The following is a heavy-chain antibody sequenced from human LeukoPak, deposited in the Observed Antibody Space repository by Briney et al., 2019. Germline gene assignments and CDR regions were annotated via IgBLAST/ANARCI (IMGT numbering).Heavy chain of an antibody. J-gene: IGHJ4*02. CDR3: ARVSGWLFDY. CDR1: GFTFSSYE. Sequence: GGSLRLSCAASGFTFSSYEMDWVRQAPGKGLEWVSVIYSGGSTYYADSVKGRFTISRDNSKNTLYLQMNSLRAEDTAVYYCARVSGWLFDYWGQGTLVTVSS. D-gene: IGHD6-19*01. V-gene: IGHV3-53*01. CDR2: IYSGGST.